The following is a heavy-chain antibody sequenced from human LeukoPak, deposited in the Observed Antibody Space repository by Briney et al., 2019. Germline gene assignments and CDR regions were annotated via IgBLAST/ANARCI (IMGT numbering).Heavy chain of an antibody. CDR1: GFTFSSYA. J-gene: IGHJ1*01. Sequence: GGSLRLSCAASGFTFSSYAMSWVRQAPGKGLEWVSAISDSGGNTYYADSVKGRFTVSRDNSKSTLYLQMNSLRAEDTAVYYCAKARDTSGWLKSFRHWGQGTLVTVSS. D-gene: IGHD6-19*01. V-gene: IGHV3-23*01. CDR3: AKARDTSGWLKSFRH. CDR2: ISDSGGNT.